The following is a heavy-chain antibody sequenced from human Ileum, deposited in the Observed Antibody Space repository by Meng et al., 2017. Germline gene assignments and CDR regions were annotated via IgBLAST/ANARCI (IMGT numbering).Heavy chain of an antibody. V-gene: IGHV4-31*03. D-gene: IGHD6-13*01. CDR2: IYYSGTT. Sequence: QVQLQESGSGLVKPSQTLSLTCPVSGGSISSGGYYWSWIRQHPGKGLEWIGYIYYSGTTYYNPSLKSRVTISVDTSKNQFSLKLSSVTAADTAVYYCAREPPAAAGTGADYWGQGTLVTVSS. CDR1: GGSISSGGYY. J-gene: IGHJ4*02. CDR3: AREPPAAAGTGADY.